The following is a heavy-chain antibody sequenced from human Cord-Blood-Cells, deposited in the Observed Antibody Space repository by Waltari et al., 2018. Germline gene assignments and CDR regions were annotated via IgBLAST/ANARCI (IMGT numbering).Heavy chain of an antibody. CDR3: ARERGDGWYFDL. V-gene: IGHV1-2*04. Sequence: QVQLVQSGAEVKKPGASVKVSCKASGYTVTGYYMHWVRQAPGQGLEGMGWINPNSGGTNYAQKFQGWVTMTRETSISTAYMELSRLRSDDTAVYYCARERGDGWYFDLWGRGTLVTVSS. D-gene: IGHD3-10*01. J-gene: IGHJ2*01. CDR2: INPNSGGT. CDR1: GYTVTGYY.